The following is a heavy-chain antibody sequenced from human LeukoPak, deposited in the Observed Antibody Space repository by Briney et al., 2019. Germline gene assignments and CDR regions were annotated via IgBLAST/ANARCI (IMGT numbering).Heavy chain of an antibody. CDR2: ISSSSSYI. V-gene: IGHV3-21*01. D-gene: IGHD4-17*01. CDR3: ARARSSSVTTGFGY. Sequence: PRGSLRLSCAASGFTFSSYSMNWVRQAPGKGLEWVSSISSSSSYIYYADSVKVRFTISRDNAKNSLYLQMNSLRAEDTAVYYCARARSSSVTTGFGYWGQGTLVTVSS. J-gene: IGHJ4*02. CDR1: GFTFSSYS.